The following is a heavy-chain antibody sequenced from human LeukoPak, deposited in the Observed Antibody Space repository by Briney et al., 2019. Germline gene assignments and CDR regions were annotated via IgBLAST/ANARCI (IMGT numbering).Heavy chain of an antibody. J-gene: IGHJ4*02. Sequence: GGSLRLSCAASGFTFSNCWMHWVRQAPGKGLEWVSRIESDGSRTRYADSVKGRFTISRDNAKNSLYLQMNSLRAEDTALYYCAKDRGYDILTGSPTYYFDYWGQGTLVTVSS. V-gene: IGHV3-74*01. CDR3: AKDRGYDILTGSPTYYFDY. CDR2: IESDGSRT. CDR1: GFTFSNCW. D-gene: IGHD3-9*01.